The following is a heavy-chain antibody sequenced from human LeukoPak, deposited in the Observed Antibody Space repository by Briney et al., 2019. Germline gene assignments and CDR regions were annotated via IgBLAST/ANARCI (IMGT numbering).Heavy chain of an antibody. J-gene: IGHJ4*02. CDR1: GFTFSNSA. Sequence: SVKVSCKASGFTFSNSAVQWVRQARGQRLEWIGWIGVGSDDTNYAQKFQERATITRDMSTSTAYMELSSLRSEDTAVYYCAAAIAIGREPGSPDLSFDYWGQGTLVTVSS. V-gene: IGHV1-58*01. D-gene: IGHD1-14*01. CDR3: AAAIAIGREPGSPDLSFDY. CDR2: IGVGSDDT.